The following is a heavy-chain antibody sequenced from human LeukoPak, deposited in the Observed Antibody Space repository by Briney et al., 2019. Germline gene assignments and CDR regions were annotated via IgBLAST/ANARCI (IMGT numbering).Heavy chain of an antibody. D-gene: IGHD4-17*01. CDR3: ARDVHGDYGSGWFDP. V-gene: IGHV1-69*05. J-gene: IGHJ5*02. Sequence: ASVKVSCKTSGGTFNNSAISWVRQAPGQGLEWLGGIMPLFGTAGYAQKFQGRVTITKDESTRTVYLELPSLTSDDTAVYYCARDVHGDYGSGWFDPWGQGTLVSVSS. CDR1: GGTFNNSA. CDR2: IMPLFGTA.